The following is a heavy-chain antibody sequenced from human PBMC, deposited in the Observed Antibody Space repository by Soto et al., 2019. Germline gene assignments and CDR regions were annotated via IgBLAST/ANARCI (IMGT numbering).Heavy chain of an antibody. Sequence: QVQLQQSGPGLVKPSGTLSLTCAVSGGSISSNNWWSWVRQPPGKGLEWIGEIYHSGSTNYNASLKSRVTISVDKSKNQFYLNLTSVTAADTAVYYCVKDVPGWMSLDYWSQGALVTVSS. D-gene: IGHD5-12*01. J-gene: IGHJ4*02. CDR2: IYHSGST. CDR1: GGSISSNNW. CDR3: VKDVPGWMSLDY. V-gene: IGHV4-4*02.